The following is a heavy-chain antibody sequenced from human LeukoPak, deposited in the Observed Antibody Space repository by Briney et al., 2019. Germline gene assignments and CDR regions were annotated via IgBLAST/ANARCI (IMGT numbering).Heavy chain of an antibody. V-gene: IGHV3-23*01. CDR2: ISGSGGST. J-gene: IGHJ6*02. Sequence: GGSLRLSCAASGFTFSSYAMSWVRQAPGKGLEWVSAISGSGGSTYYADSVKGRFTISRDNSTNTLYLQMNSLRAEDTAVYYCAKDLGYCSSTSCYNRYYYYGMDVWGQGTTVTVSS. D-gene: IGHD2-2*02. CDR1: GFTFSSYA. CDR3: AKDLGYCSSTSCYNRYYYYGMDV.